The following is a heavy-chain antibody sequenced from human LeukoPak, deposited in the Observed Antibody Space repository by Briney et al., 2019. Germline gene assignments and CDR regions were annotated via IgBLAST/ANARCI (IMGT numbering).Heavy chain of an antibody. D-gene: IGHD3-22*01. CDR2: IYSGGST. CDR3: ARAKGQYYYDSSGYYGWFDP. V-gene: IGHV3-66*01. J-gene: IGHJ5*02. Sequence: GGSLRLSCAASGFTFSSYAMSWVRQAPGKGLERVSVIYSGGSTYYADSVKGRFTISRDNSKNTLYLQMNSLRAEDTAVYYCARAKGQYYYDSSGYYGWFDPWGQGTLVTVSS. CDR1: GFTFSSYA.